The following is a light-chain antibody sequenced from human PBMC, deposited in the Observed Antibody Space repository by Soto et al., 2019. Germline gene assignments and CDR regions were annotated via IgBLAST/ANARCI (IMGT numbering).Light chain of an antibody. CDR3: QQRSNWPPIT. CDR1: QSVSTF. CDR2: DAS. J-gene: IGKJ5*01. V-gene: IGKV3-11*01. Sequence: EFVFTQSPTTLSLSPGERATLSCRASQSVSTFLAWYQQKPGQAPRLLIYDASNRATGIPARFSGSGSGTDFTLSISSLEPEDFAIYYCQQRSNWPPITFGQGTRLEIK.